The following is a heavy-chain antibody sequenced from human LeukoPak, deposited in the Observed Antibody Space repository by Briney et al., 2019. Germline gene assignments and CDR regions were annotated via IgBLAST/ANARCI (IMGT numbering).Heavy chain of an antibody. CDR1: GFTVSSNY. D-gene: IGHD6-19*01. Sequence: PGGSLRLSCAASGFTVSSNYMSWVRQAPGKGLEWVSVIYSGGSTYYADSVKGRFTISRDNSKNTLYRQMNSLRAEDTAVYYCARDRLRIAVAGTGYGMDVWGQGTTVTVSS. CDR2: IYSGGST. J-gene: IGHJ6*02. CDR3: ARDRLRIAVAGTGYGMDV. V-gene: IGHV3-66*01.